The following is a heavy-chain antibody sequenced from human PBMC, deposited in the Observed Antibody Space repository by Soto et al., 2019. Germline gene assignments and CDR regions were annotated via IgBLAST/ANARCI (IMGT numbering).Heavy chain of an antibody. J-gene: IGHJ6*02. CDR2: IYYSGST. D-gene: IGHD2-2*01. CDR3: ARILYCSSTSCYEGVGYYYYGMDV. Sequence: SETLSLTCTVSGGSISSGDYYWSWIRQPPGKGLEWIGYIYYSGSTCYNPSLKSRVTISVDTSKNQFSLKLSSVTAADTAVYYCARILYCSSTSCYEGVGYYYYGMDVWGQGTTVTVAS. CDR1: GGSISSGDYY. V-gene: IGHV4-30-4*01.